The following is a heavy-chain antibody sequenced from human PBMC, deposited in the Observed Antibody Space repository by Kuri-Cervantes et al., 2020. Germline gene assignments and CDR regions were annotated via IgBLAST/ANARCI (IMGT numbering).Heavy chain of an antibody. CDR1: GFIFSGSA. Sequence: GGSLRLSCVTSGFIFSGSAIHWVRQAPGKGLEWVAVISYDGSNKYYADSVKGRFTISRDNSKNTLYPQMNSLRAEDTAVYYCARDRYDYGDLGWFDPWGQGTLVTVSS. CDR2: ISYDGSNK. D-gene: IGHD4-17*01. V-gene: IGHV3-30*04. CDR3: ARDRYDYGDLGWFDP. J-gene: IGHJ5*02.